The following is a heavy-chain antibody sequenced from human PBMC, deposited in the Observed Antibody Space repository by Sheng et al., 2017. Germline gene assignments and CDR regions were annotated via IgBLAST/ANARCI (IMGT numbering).Heavy chain of an antibody. Sequence: QVQLVQSGAEVKKPGSSVKVSCKASGGTFSSYAISWVRQAPGQGLEWMGGIIPILGIANYAQKFQGRVTITADKSTSTAYMELSSLRSEDTAVYYCARESDIVVVPADINYYMDVWGKGTTVTVSS. CDR1: GGTFSSYA. V-gene: IGHV1-69*04. CDR3: ARESDIVVVPADINYYMDV. CDR2: IIPILGIA. J-gene: IGHJ6*03. D-gene: IGHD2-2*01.